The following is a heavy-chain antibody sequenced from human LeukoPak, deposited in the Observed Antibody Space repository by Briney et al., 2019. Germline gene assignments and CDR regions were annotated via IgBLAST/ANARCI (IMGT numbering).Heavy chain of an antibody. CDR2: INHSGST. CDR3: ARGADEQWLVPGRFDY. J-gene: IGHJ4*02. V-gene: IGHV4-34*01. D-gene: IGHD6-19*01. Sequence: PSETLSLTCAVYGGSFSGYYWSWIRQPPGKGLEWIGEINHSGSTNYNPSLKSRVTISVDTSKNQFSLKLSSVTAADTAVYYCARGADEQWLVPGRFDYWGQGTLVTVSP. CDR1: GGSFSGYY.